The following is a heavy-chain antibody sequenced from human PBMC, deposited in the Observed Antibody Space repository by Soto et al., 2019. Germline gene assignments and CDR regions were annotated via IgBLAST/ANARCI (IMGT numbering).Heavy chain of an antibody. Sequence: SVKVSCKASGGTFSSYAISWVRQAPGQGLGWMGGIIPIFGTANYAQKFQGRVTITADESTSTAYMELSSLRSEDTAVYYCARVYGSGSSLDYWGQGTLVTVSS. CDR2: IIPIFGTA. V-gene: IGHV1-69*13. D-gene: IGHD3-10*01. J-gene: IGHJ4*02. CDR1: GGTFSSYA. CDR3: ARVYGSGSSLDY.